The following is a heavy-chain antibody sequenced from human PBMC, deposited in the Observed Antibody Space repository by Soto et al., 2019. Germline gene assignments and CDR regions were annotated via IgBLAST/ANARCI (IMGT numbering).Heavy chain of an antibody. CDR3: ARADGYLPFDY. D-gene: IGHD5-12*01. V-gene: IGHV3-33*01. CDR1: GFTFSSYG. CDR2: IWYDGSNK. J-gene: IGHJ4*02. Sequence: GGSLRLSCAASGFTFSSYGMHWVRQAPGKGLEWVAVIWYDGSNKYYADSVKGRFTISRDNSKNTLYLQMNSLRAEDTAVYYCARADGYLPFDYWGQGTLVTVSS.